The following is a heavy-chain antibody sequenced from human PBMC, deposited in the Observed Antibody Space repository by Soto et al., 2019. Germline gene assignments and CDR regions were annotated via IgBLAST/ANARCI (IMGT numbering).Heavy chain of an antibody. J-gene: IGHJ4*02. CDR3: ARPRGIVVVPAAKAAAGTHFDY. CDR1: GYTFTGYY. V-gene: IGHV1-2*02. Sequence: ASVKVSCKASGYTFTGYYMHWVRQAPGQGLEWMGWINPNSGGTNYAQKFQGRVTMTRDTSISTAYMERSRLRSDDTAVYYCARPRGIVVVPAAKAAAGTHFDYWGQGTLVTVSS. CDR2: INPNSGGT. D-gene: IGHD2-2*01.